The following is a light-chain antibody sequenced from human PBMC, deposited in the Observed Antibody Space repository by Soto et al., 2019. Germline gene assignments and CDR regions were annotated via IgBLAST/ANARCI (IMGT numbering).Light chain of an antibody. V-gene: IGKV1-5*03. Sequence: DIQITQSPSTLSASVGDRVTITCRASQTIDSWLAWYQQRPGKPPNLLIYKASTLASGVPSRFSGSGSGIEFTLTINSLQPDDFATYYCQQYHIYSGTFGQGTKVDIK. J-gene: IGKJ1*01. CDR2: KAS. CDR1: QTIDSW. CDR3: QQYHIYSGT.